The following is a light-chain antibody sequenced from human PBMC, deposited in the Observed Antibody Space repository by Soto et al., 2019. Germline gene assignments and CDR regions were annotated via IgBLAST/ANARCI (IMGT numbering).Light chain of an antibody. CDR3: HQYNNWPYT. CDR2: DAS. CDR1: QSVSSN. V-gene: IGKV3-15*01. Sequence: EIVMTQSPATLSVSPGERATLSCRASQSVSSNLAWYQQKPGQAPRLLIYDASTRATGIPASFSGSGSGTDFTLTISSLQSEDFAVYYCHQYNNWPYTFGQGTKLEIK. J-gene: IGKJ2*01.